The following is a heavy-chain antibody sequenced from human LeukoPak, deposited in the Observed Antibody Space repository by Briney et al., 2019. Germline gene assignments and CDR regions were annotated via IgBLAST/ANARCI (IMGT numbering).Heavy chain of an antibody. J-gene: IGHJ4*02. V-gene: IGHV2-5*01. CDR2: YYWSDDN. D-gene: IGHD4-17*01. Sequence: SGPTLVHPTPALTLTCTFSGFSLSTRGVGVAWIRQPPVKALEWLALYYWSDDNRYTPSLKSRITITNDTSKNQVVLTMTNMDPVDTATDYCSHYDYGDSPTVDYFDYWGQGTLVTVSS. CDR1: GFSLSTRGVG. CDR3: SHYDYGDSPTVDYFDY.